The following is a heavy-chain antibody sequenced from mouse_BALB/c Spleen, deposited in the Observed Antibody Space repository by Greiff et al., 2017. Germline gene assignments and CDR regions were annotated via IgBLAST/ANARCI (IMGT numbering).Heavy chain of an antibody. CDR1: GFSLTGYG. V-gene: IGHV2-6-7*01. Sequence: VQRVESGPGLVAPSQSLSITCTVSGFSLTGYGVNWVRQPPGKGLEWLGMIWGDGSTDYNSALKSRLSISKDNSKSQVFLKMNSLQTDDTARYYCARGYYYGQYYYAMDYWGQGTSVTVSS. J-gene: IGHJ4*01. CDR2: IWGDGST. CDR3: ARGYYYGQYYYAMDY. D-gene: IGHD1-1*01.